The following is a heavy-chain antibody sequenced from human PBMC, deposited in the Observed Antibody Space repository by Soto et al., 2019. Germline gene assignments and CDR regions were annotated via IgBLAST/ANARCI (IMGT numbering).Heavy chain of an antibody. J-gene: IGHJ3*02. D-gene: IGHD2-15*01. CDR1: GDSVSSNSAA. V-gene: IGHV6-1*01. CDR3: ARVKLGYFSGVSGYRLSAFDI. Sequence: PSQTLSLTCAISGDSVSSNSAAWNWIRQSPSRGLEWLGRTYYRSRWYNDYAVSVKSRITINPDTSKNQFSLQLNSVTPEDTAVYYCARVKLGYFSGVSGYRLSAFDIWGQGTMVTVSS. CDR2: TYYRSRWYN.